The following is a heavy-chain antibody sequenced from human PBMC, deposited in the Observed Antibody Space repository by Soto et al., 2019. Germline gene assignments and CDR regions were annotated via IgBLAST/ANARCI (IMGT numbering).Heavy chain of an antibody. CDR1: GGSFTGYY. V-gene: IGHV4-34*01. J-gene: IGHJ4*02. CDR2: INHGGSS. Sequence: KPSETLSLPCPVYGGSFTGYYCSWIRQPPGMALDWAGEINHGGSSNYSSSLEWRVSISLDTSKDQFSLNLTSVTGAATAFYYCPRVPMMYYCAGTYGYCDSWGQGTVATLSA. CDR3: PRVPMMYYCAGTYGYCDS. D-gene: IGHD3-10*01.